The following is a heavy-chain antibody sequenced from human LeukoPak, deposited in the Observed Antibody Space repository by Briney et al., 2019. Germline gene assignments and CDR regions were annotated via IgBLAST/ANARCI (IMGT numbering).Heavy chain of an antibody. CDR1: GFTVSNNY. J-gene: IGHJ4*02. CDR3: ARDRDGYNPFDY. CDR2: IYSGDSA. Sequence: PGGSLRLPCAASGFTVSNNYMSWVRQAPGKGLEWVSVIYSGDSAYYIDSVKGRFTISRGNSKNTLYLQMNSLRAEDTAVYYCARDRDGYNPFDYWGQGTLVTVSS. V-gene: IGHV3-53*01. D-gene: IGHD5-24*01.